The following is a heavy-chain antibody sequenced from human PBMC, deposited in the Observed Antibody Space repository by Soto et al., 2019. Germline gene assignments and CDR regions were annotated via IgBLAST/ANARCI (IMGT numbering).Heavy chain of an antibody. CDR3: AREKAIAAAGGSFDP. Sequence: QVQLVQSGGEVKKPGASVKVSCKASGYTFTSYGISWVRQAPGQGLEWMGWISGYNGNTNYAQKFRGRVTMTTDTSTRTAYMELWSLRSDDTAVYYCAREKAIAAAGGSFDPWGQGTLVTVSS. CDR1: GYTFTSYG. J-gene: IGHJ5*02. CDR2: ISGYNGNT. V-gene: IGHV1-18*01. D-gene: IGHD6-13*01.